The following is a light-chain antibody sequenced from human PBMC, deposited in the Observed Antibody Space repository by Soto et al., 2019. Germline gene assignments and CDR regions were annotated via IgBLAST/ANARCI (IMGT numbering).Light chain of an antibody. CDR3: CSFPDL. V-gene: IGLV2-11*01. CDR2: DVT. J-gene: IGLJ2*01. Sequence: QSVLTQPRSVSGSPGQSVAISCAGTSSDVGRYNYVSWYQQYPGKAPKLIIYDVTKRPSGVPDRFSGSKSGNTASLTISGLQAEDEADYYFCSFPDLFGGGTKLTVL. CDR1: SSDVGRYNY.